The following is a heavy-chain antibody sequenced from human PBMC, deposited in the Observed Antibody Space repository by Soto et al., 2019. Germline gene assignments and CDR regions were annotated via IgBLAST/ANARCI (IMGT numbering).Heavy chain of an antibody. Sequence: ASVKVSCKASGYTFTSYGISWVRQSPGQGLEWMGWISAYNGNTNYAQKLQGRVTMTTDTSTSTAYMELRSLRSDDTAVYYCAKGKISTSCCNWFDPWGQGTLVTVSS. CDR1: GYTFTSYG. CDR3: AKGKISTSCCNWFDP. J-gene: IGHJ5*02. V-gene: IGHV1-18*01. D-gene: IGHD2-2*01. CDR2: ISAYNGNT.